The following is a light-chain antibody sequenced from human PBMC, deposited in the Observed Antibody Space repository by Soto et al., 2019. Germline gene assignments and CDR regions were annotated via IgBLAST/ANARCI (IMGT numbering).Light chain of an antibody. CDR1: QSALSN. J-gene: IGKJ4*01. V-gene: IGKV3-15*01. Sequence: EVVLTQSPGTLSLSPGERVTLSCRASQSALSNLAWYQQKPGQIPRLLIYDASTRATDIPARFSGSGSGTEFTLTISSLLSEDFAVYYCHQYYKWPLTFGGGTKVDIK. CDR3: HQYYKWPLT. CDR2: DAS.